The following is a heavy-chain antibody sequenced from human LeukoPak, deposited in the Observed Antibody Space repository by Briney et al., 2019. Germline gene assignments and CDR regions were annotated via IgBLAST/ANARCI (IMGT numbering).Heavy chain of an antibody. CDR1: GYIITTYG. CDR2: ITSYSGNT. V-gene: IGHV1-18*01. Sequence: GASVKVSCKASGYIITTYGISWMRQAPGQGLEWMGWITSYSGNTNYAQKFQGRVTMTTETSTNTAYMELRRLSSDDTAVFYCARVGCSGGSCHSHSVYWGQGTLVTVSS. CDR3: ARVGCSGGSCHSHSVY. D-gene: IGHD2-15*01. J-gene: IGHJ1*01.